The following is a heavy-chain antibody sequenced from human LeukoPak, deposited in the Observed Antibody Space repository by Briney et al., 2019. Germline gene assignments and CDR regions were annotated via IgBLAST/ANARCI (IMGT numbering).Heavy chain of an antibody. D-gene: IGHD1-26*01. Sequence: GASVKVSCKASGYTFSDYYIHWVRQAPGQGLEWMGWISSYSGSTNYAQKLQGRVTMTRDTSTTTAYMELRSLRSDDTAVYYCTRGGRESMDVWGQGTTVTVSS. CDR3: TRGGRESMDV. V-gene: IGHV1-18*04. CDR2: ISSYSGST. CDR1: GYTFSDYY. J-gene: IGHJ6*02.